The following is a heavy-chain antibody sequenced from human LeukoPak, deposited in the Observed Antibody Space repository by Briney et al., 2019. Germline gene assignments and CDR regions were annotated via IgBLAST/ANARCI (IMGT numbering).Heavy chain of an antibody. V-gene: IGHV5-51*01. CDR2: IYPGDSDT. D-gene: IGHD3-22*01. J-gene: IGHJ3*02. Sequence: GESLRISCKGSGYSFTSYWIGWVRQMPGKGLEWMGIIYPGDSDTRYSPSFQGQVTISADKSISTAYLQWSSPKASDTAMYYCAMTYYYDSSGYRAAFDIWGQGTMVTVSS. CDR3: AMTYYYDSSGYRAAFDI. CDR1: GYSFTSYW.